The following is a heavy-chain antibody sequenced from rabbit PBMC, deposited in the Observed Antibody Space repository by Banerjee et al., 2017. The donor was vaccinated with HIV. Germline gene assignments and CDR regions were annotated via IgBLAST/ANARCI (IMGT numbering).Heavy chain of an antibody. CDR2: VDAGSSADT. CDR3: TRSAGYLDDGDGYFNL. V-gene: IGHV1S40*01. Sequence: QSLEESGGDLVKPGASLTLTCTASGFSFSSSDYMCWVRQAPGKGLERIACVDAGSSADTYYASWAKGRFTISKTSSTTVTLQMTSLTAADTATYFCTRSAGYLDDGDGYFNLWGPGTLVTVS. CDR1: GFSFSSSDY. D-gene: IGHD2-1*01. J-gene: IGHJ4*01.